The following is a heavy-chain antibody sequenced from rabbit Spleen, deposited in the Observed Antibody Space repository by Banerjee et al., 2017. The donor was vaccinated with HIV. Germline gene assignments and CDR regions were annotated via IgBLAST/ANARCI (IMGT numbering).Heavy chain of an antibody. CDR3: ARDGVGGSYFAL. Sequence: QQQLVESGGGLVQPEGSLTLTCTASGFSFSSSYYMCWVRQAPGKGLEWIGCIGTADSRTYYASWVNGRFTVSRSTSLNAVTLQMTRLTAADTATYFCARDGVGGSYFALWGQGTLVTVS. D-gene: IGHD8-1*01. CDR1: GFSFSSSYY. J-gene: IGHJ3*01. V-gene: IGHV1S47*01. CDR2: IGTADSRT.